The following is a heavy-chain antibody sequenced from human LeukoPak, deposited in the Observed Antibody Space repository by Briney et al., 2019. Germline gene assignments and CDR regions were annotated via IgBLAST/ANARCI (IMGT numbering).Heavy chain of an antibody. D-gene: IGHD2-2*01. Sequence: SETLSLTCTVSGCSISSYYWSWIRQPPGKGLEWIGYINYSGSTIYNPSLKSRVTISVDTSKDQFSVKLSSVTSADTAVYYCARSVVTRYCSSTSCYPDAFDIWGQGTMVTVSS. CDR2: INYSGST. CDR3: ARSVVTRYCSSTSCYPDAFDI. CDR1: GCSISSYY. J-gene: IGHJ3*02. V-gene: IGHV4-59*01.